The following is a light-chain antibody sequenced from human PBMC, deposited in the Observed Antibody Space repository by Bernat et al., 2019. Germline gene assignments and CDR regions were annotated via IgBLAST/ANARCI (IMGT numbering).Light chain of an antibody. Sequence: QSVLTQPPSVSAAPGQQVTISCSGSSSNIGNNYVSWYQQLPGTAPKLLIYYHNKRPTGIPDRFSGSKSGASATLGITGVQTGEKADYYCGTWDSSLSRWVFGGGPKL. CDR3: GTWDSSLSRWV. V-gene: IGLV1-51*01. CDR1: SSNIGNNY. J-gene: IGLJ3*02. CDR2: YHN.